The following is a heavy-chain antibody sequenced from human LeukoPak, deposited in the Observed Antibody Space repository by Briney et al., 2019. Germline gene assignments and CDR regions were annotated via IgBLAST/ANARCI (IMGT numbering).Heavy chain of an antibody. CDR2: ISGSGGST. Sequence: GGSLRLSCAASGFTVSSNYMSWVRQAPGEGLEWVSAISGSGGSTYYADSVKGRFTISRDNSKNTLYLQMNSLRAEDTAVYYCAKDRRGDYCSSTSCPIDAFDIWGQGTMVTVSS. V-gene: IGHV3-23*01. CDR3: AKDRRGDYCSSTSCPIDAFDI. J-gene: IGHJ3*02. CDR1: GFTVSSNY. D-gene: IGHD2-2*01.